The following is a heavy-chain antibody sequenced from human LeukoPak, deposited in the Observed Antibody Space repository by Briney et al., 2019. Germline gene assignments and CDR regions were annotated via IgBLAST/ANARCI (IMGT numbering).Heavy chain of an antibody. Sequence: PSETLSLTCTVSGGSISSYYWSWIRQPPGRGLEWIGYIYYSGSTNYNPSLKSRVTISVDTSKNQFSLKLSSVTAADTAVYYCARVRGSGSYYMDVWGQGTTVTVSS. CDR3: ARVRGSGSYYMDV. CDR1: GGSISSYY. J-gene: IGHJ6*02. V-gene: IGHV4-59*01. CDR2: IYYSGST. D-gene: IGHD3-10*01.